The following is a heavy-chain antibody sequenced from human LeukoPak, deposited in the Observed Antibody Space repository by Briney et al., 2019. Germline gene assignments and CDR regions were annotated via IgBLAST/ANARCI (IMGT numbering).Heavy chain of an antibody. CDR3: VRGDYGDYTLFDY. V-gene: IGHV3-53*01. J-gene: IGHJ4*02. Sequence: GGSLRLSCAASGFTVSSNYMSWVRQAPGKGLEWVSVIYSGGSTYYADSVKGRFTISRDNSKNTLYLQMNSLRAEDTAVYYCVRGDYGDYTLFDYWGQRTLVTVSS. CDR1: GFTVSSNY. CDR2: IYSGGST. D-gene: IGHD4-17*01.